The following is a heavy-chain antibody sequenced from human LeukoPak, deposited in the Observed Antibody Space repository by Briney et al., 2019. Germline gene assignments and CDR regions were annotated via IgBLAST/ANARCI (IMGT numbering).Heavy chain of an antibody. CDR2: TNSGGTST. Sequence: GGSLRLSCAPYGFPFSDFSMSWVRQAPGKGLEWISTTNSGGTSTYYAESVKGRLTISRDNYKNTLYLQMSSLRVGDTAVYYCAKQAYARSLGEGGPGTLVSVSS. CDR3: AKQAYARSLGE. V-gene: IGHV3-23*01. CDR1: GFPFSDFS. D-gene: IGHD2-8*01. J-gene: IGHJ4*02.